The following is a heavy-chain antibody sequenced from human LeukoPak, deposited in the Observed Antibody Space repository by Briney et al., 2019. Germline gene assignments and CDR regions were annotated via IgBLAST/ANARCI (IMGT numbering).Heavy chain of an antibody. V-gene: IGHV3-33*08. CDR3: ARDTKLGIHAPRYAFDI. D-gene: IGHD7-27*01. CDR2: IWYGGSNK. CDR1: GFTFSSYG. Sequence: PGGSLRLSCAASGFTFSSYGMHWVRQAPGKGLEWVAVIWYGGSNKYYADSVKGRFTISRGNSKNTLYLQMNSLRAEDTAVYYCARDTKLGIHAPRYAFDIWGQGTMVTVSS. J-gene: IGHJ3*02.